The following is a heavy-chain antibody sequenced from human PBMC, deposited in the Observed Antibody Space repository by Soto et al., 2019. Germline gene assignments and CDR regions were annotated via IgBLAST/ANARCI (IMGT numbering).Heavy chain of an antibody. CDR1: GYTFTNYG. Sequence: QVQVVQSGDEVKKPGASVKVSCKASGYTFTNYGFSWVRQAPGQGLEWMGWISGYNGNTKYAEKFQGRVTMTTDTTTGTANMGLRSLRSDDTAVYYCAREGQALYYYYGRDVWGQGTAVTVSS. V-gene: IGHV1-18*01. CDR3: AREGQALYYYYGRDV. CDR2: ISGYNGNT. J-gene: IGHJ6*02.